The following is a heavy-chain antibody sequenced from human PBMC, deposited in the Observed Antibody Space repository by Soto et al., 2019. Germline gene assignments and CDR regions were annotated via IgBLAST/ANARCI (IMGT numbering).Heavy chain of an antibody. CDR1: GFSFSTFG. V-gene: IGHV3-33*01. Sequence: QVQLVESGGGMVQPGRSLRLSCAASGFSFSTFGMHWIRQAPGKGLEWVAVISYDGSNKYYADSAKGRFTISRDTSKNTVFLQMNSLRAEDTAVYYCARDWLTRSFDYWGQGTLVTVSS. D-gene: IGHD6-19*01. CDR3: ARDWLTRSFDY. J-gene: IGHJ4*02. CDR2: ISYDGSNK.